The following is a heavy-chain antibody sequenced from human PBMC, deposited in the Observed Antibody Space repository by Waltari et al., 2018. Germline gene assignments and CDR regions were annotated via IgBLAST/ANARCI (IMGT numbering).Heavy chain of an antibody. CDR3: AKGGGYYMDV. V-gene: IGHV3-23*01. CDR1: GFTFSSYA. J-gene: IGHJ6*03. CDR2: ITGSGGNT. Sequence: EVQLLESGGGLVQPGGSLRLSCAASGFTFSSYAMNWVRQAPGKGLEWVSGITGSGGNTYYADSVKGRFTISRDNSQNTLYLQMNSLRAEDTAVYYCAKGGGYYMDVWGKGTTVTVSS. D-gene: IGHD2-15*01.